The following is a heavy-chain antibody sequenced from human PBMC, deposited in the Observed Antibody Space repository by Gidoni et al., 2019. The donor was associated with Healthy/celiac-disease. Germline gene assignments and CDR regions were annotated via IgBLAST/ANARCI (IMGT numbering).Heavy chain of an antibody. CDR1: VGSISSGDDY. CDR2: TYYSGST. Sequence: QVQLQESGPGLVKPSQTLSLTCTVSVGSISSGDDYWSWIRQPPGKGLEWIGYTYYSGSTYYNPPIKSRVTTSVDTSKNQFSLKLSFVTAADTAVYYWVRARYCSGGSCYSRRYYYYGMDVWGQGTTVNVSS. V-gene: IGHV4-30-4*01. J-gene: IGHJ6*02. D-gene: IGHD2-15*01. CDR3: VRARYCSGGSCYSRRYYYYGMDV.